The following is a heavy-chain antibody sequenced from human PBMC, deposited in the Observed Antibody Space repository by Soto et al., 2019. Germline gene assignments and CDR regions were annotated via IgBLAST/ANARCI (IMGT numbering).Heavy chain of an antibody. Sequence: QVQLVQPGADVKRPGATVRVSCKASGYVFTGYYIHWVRQAPGQGLEWMGWINPNSGGTNYAQKFQDRVSMTRDTSISTAYMELSRMRYDDTAVYDCARASLKDCSSDSCFNRHSWSAPGGQGTLVVVS. CDR2: INPNSGGT. CDR3: ARASLKDCSSDSCFNRHSWSAP. CDR1: GYVFTGYY. D-gene: IGHD2-2*01. J-gene: IGHJ5*02. V-gene: IGHV1-2*02.